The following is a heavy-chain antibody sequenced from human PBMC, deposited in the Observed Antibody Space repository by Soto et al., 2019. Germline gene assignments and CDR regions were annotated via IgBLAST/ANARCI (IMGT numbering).Heavy chain of an antibody. D-gene: IGHD3-22*01. J-gene: IGHJ4*02. Sequence: PGGSLRLSCAASGFTFSSYEMNWVRQAPGKGLEWVSYISHSGNTIYYADSVKGRFTISRDNAKNSLYLQMNSLRAEDTAVYYCARGGADSSGYYYHPLDYWGQGTLVTVPS. CDR3: ARGGADSSGYYYHPLDY. V-gene: IGHV3-48*03. CDR2: ISHSGNTI. CDR1: GFTFSSYE.